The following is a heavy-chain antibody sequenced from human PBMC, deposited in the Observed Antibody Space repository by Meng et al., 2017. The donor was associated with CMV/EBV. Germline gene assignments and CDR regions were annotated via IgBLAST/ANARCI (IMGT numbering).Heavy chain of an antibody. CDR2: TRNKANSYTT. CDR3: TTAHNGNRPTSDY. CDR1: GFIFSDHY. Sequence: GESLKISCAASGFIFSDHYMDWVRQAPGKGLEWVGRTRNKANSYTTEYAASVKGRFTISRDDSKSSLYLQMNSLKTEDTAVYYCTTAHNGNRPTSDYWGQGTLVTVSS. V-gene: IGHV3-72*01. J-gene: IGHJ4*02. D-gene: IGHD2/OR15-2a*01.